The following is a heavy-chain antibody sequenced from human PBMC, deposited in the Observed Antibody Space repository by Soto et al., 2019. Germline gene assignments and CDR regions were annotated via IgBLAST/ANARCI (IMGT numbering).Heavy chain of an antibody. Sequence: QVQLVESGGGVVQPGRSLRLSCAASGFTFSRYGMHWVRQAPGKGLEWVALISYDGSNKYYADSVKGRFTISRDNSKNTLYLQMNSLTAEDTALYYCAKDWGRYGDPMYYYYGMDVWGQGTTVTVSS. V-gene: IGHV3-30*18. CDR1: GFTFSRYG. CDR2: ISYDGSNK. J-gene: IGHJ6*02. CDR3: AKDWGRYGDPMYYYYGMDV. D-gene: IGHD4-17*01.